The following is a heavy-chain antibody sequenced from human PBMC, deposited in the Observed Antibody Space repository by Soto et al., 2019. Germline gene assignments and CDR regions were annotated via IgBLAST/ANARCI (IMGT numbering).Heavy chain of an antibody. D-gene: IGHD1-1*01. CDR1: GGTFSSYA. V-gene: IGHV1-69*01. CDR3: ARRDWNDVPVEYYGMDF. CDR2: IIPIFGTA. J-gene: IGHJ6*02. Sequence: QVQLVQSGAEVKKPGSSVKVSCKASGGTFSSYAISWVRQAPGQGLEWMGGIIPIFGTANYAQKFQGRVTITADESTSTAYMELSSLRSEDTAVYYCARRDWNDVPVEYYGMDFWGQGTTVTVSS.